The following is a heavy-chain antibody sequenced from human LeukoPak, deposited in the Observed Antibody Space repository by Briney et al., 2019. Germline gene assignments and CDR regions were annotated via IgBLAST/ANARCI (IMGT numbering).Heavy chain of an antibody. J-gene: IGHJ4*02. V-gene: IGHV3-33*01. D-gene: IGHD3-22*01. CDR2: IWYDGSNK. Sequence: GGSLRLSCAASGFTFSSYGMHWVRQAPGKGLEWVAVIWYDGSNKYYADSVKGRFTISRDNSKNTLYLQMNSLRVEDTAVYYCARGSSGYSFDYWGQGTLVTVSS. CDR1: GFTFSSYG. CDR3: ARGSSGYSFDY.